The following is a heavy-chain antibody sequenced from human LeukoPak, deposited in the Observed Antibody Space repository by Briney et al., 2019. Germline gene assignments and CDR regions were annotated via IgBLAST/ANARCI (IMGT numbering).Heavy chain of an antibody. Sequence: SETLSLTCAVYGGSFSDYYWSWIRQPPGKGLEWIGEINHSGSTNYNPSLKSRVTISVDTSKNQFSLKLSSVTAADTAVYYCARGSGWYGHFDYWGQGTLVTVSS. J-gene: IGHJ4*02. CDR2: INHSGST. CDR1: GGSFSDYY. D-gene: IGHD6-19*01. CDR3: ARGSGWYGHFDY. V-gene: IGHV4-34*01.